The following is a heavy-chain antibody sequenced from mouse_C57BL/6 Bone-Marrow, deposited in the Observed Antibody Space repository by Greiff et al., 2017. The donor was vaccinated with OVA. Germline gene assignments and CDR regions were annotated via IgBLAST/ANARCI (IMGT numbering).Heavy chain of an antibody. D-gene: IGHD6-1*01. CDR3: AREQSAWFAY. Sequence: EVKLMESGPGLVKPSQSLSLTCSVTGYSITSGYYWNWIRQFPGNKLEWMGYISYDGSNNYNPSLKNRISITRDTSKNQFFLKLNSVTTEDTATYYCAREQSAWFAYWGQGTLVTVSA. CDR2: ISYDGSN. CDR1: GYSITSGYY. J-gene: IGHJ3*01. V-gene: IGHV3-6*01.